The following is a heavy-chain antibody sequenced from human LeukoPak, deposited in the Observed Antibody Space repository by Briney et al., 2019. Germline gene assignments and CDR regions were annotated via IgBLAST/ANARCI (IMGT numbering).Heavy chain of an antibody. Sequence: ASVNVSCKASVYTFTSYGISWVRQAPAQGLEGMGWISGYNGNTNYAQKLQGRVTMTTDTSTSTAYMELRSLRSDDTAVYYCASTRVVAGTTSFDYWGQGTLVTVSS. CDR2: ISGYNGNT. CDR3: ASTRVVAGTTSFDY. D-gene: IGHD6-19*01. CDR1: VYTFTSYG. V-gene: IGHV1-18*01. J-gene: IGHJ4*02.